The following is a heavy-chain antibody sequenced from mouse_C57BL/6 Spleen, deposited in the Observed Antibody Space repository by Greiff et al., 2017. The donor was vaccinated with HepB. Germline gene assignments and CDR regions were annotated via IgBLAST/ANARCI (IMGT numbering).Heavy chain of an antibody. J-gene: IGHJ3*01. D-gene: IGHD1-1*01. V-gene: IGHV1-42*01. CDR3: ARTSYYYGRSLLWFAY. CDR2: INPSTGGT. CDR1: GYSFTGYY. Sequence: EVQLQQSGPELVKPGASVKISCKASGYSFTGYYMNWVKQSPEKSLEWIGEINPSTGGTTYNQKFKAKATLTVDKSSSTAYMQLKSLTSEDSAVYYCARTSYYYGRSLLWFAYWGQGTLVTVSA.